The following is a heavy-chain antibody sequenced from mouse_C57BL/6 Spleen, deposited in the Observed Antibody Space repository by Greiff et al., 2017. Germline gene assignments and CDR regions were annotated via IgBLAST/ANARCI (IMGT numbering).Heavy chain of an antibody. J-gene: IGHJ4*01. CDR1: GFTFSSYA. Sequence: EVKLVESGEGLVKPGGSLKLSCAASGFTFSSYAMSWVRQTPEKRLEWVAYISSGGDYIYYADTVKGRFTISRDNARNTLYLQMSSLKSEDTAMYYCTRDYYGSSYAMDYWGQGTSVTVSS. CDR2: ISSGGDYI. V-gene: IGHV5-9-1*02. CDR3: TRDYYGSSYAMDY. D-gene: IGHD1-1*01.